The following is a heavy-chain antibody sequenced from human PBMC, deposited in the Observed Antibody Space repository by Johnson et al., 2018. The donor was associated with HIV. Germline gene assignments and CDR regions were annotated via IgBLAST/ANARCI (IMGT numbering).Heavy chain of an antibody. D-gene: IGHD1-26*01. CDR1: GFTFSSYA. CDR3: ARDRGGGSDHDAFDI. CDR2: ISYDGSNK. J-gene: IGHJ3*02. Sequence: QVQLVESGGGLVQPGGSLRLSCAASGFTFSSYAMHWVRQAPGKGLEWVAVISYDGSNKYYADSVKGRFTISRDNSKNTLYLQMNSLRAEDTAVYYCARDRGGGSDHDAFDIWGQGTMVTVSS. V-gene: IGHV3-30*04.